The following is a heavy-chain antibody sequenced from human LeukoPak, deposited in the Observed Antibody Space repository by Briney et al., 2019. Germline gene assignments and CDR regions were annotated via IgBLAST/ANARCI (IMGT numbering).Heavy chain of an antibody. V-gene: IGHV3-48*03. Sequence: GGSLRLSCAASGFTFSSYEMSWVRQAPGKGLEWISYITTGGTTKYCADSVKGRFTISRDNAKDSLYLQMNSLRAEDTAVYYCARYGGSMVAGYWFDPWGQGTLVTVSP. CDR3: ARYGGSMVAGYWFDP. J-gene: IGHJ5*02. CDR1: GFTFSSYE. CDR2: ITTGGTTK. D-gene: IGHD4/OR15-4a*01.